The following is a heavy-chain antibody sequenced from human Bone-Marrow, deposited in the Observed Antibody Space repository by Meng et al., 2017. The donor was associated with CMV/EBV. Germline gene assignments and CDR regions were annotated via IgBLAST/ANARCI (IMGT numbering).Heavy chain of an antibody. Sequence: AASGFTFSNYAMNWVRQAPGKGLEWVSVIYSDGSSTYYADSVKGRFTISRDNSKNTLDLQMNSLRAEDTAVYYCAKGDDTGWSPFDYWGQGTLVTVSS. D-gene: IGHD2-8*02. V-gene: IGHV3-23*03. CDR2: IYSDGSST. J-gene: IGHJ4*02. CDR3: AKGDDTGWSPFDY. CDR1: GFTFSNYA.